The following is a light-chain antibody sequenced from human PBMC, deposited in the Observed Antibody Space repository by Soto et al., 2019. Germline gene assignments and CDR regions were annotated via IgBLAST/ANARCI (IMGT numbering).Light chain of an antibody. V-gene: IGLV2-8*01. CDR3: CSSGGSNGFVV. CDR2: EVS. CDR1: SGDGGGYTY. Sequence: QSVLTQPSSASDSPAQSVTISCTGVSGDGGGYTYVSWYQHSPGKAPKLLIYEVSKRPQGVPDRFTGSKSGNTASLTVSELQPDDEADYYCCSSGGSNGFVVFGGGTKLTVL. J-gene: IGLJ2*01.